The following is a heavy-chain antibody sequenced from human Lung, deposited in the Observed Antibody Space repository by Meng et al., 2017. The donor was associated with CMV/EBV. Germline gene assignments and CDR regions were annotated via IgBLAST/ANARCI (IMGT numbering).Heavy chain of an antibody. D-gene: IGHD1-26*01. Sequence: SXXVSCKSSGYTFTNYFMHWVRQGPGQGLEWMGVINTGSGSTNYAQKFQGRVSMTRDTSTSTVYMEVSSLRSEDTAVYFCARDSSGSYYGAFAIWG. CDR1: GYTFTNYF. CDR3: ARDSSGSYYGAFAI. J-gene: IGHJ3*02. CDR2: INTGSGST. V-gene: IGHV1-46*01.